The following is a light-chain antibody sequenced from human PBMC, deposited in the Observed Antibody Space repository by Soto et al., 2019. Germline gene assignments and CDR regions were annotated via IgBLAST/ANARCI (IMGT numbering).Light chain of an antibody. J-gene: IGKJ1*01. CDR2: GAS. CDR1: QSFSSIY. CDR3: QQYTNRGRA. V-gene: IGKV3-20*01. Sequence: EIVVTQSPGTLSLSPGERATLSCRASQSFSSIYLAWYQQKPGQAPRLLIYGASSRATGIPDRFSGSGSGTDFTLTISSLQSEDFAVYYCQQYTNRGRAFGQRTKVDIK.